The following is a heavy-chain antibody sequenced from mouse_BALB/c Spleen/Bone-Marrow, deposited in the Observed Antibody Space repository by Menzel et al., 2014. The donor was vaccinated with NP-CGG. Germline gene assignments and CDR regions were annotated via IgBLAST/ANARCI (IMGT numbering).Heavy chain of an antibody. V-gene: IGHV3-1*02. J-gene: IGHJ4*01. CDR3: AREGAYYRYDYAMDY. CDR1: GNSITSGYS. Sequence: EVQLQESGPDLVKPSQSLSLTCTVTGNSITSGYSWHWIRQFPGNKLEWMGYIHYSGSTNYNPSLKSRISITRDTSKNQFFLQLNSVTTEDTATYYCAREGAYYRYDYAMDYWGQGTSVTVSS. D-gene: IGHD2-14*01. CDR2: IHYSGST.